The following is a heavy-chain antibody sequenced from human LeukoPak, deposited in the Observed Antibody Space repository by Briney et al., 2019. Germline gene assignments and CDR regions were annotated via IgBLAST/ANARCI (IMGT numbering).Heavy chain of an antibody. V-gene: IGHV1-2*02. CDR2: INPNSGGT. CDR1: GYTFTGYY. J-gene: IGHJ4*02. CDR3: ASFYYYGSGSPYYFDY. Sequence: GASVKVSCKASGYTFTGYYMHWVRQAPGQGLEWMGWINPNSGGTNYAQKFQGRVTMTRDTSISTAYMELSRLRSDDTAVYYCASFYYYGSGSPYYFDYWGQGTLVTVSS. D-gene: IGHD3-10*01.